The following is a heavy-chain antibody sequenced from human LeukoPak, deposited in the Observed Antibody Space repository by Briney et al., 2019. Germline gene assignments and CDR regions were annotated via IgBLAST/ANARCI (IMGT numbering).Heavy chain of an antibody. V-gene: IGHV3-64D*06. Sequence: GGSLRLSCSASGFTFSSYAMHWVRQTPGKGLEYVSGFSTNGVSTYYADSVKGRFTISRDNSKNTLYLQMSSLRAEDTAVYYCARTYNIRYFDTWGQGTLVTVSS. CDR2: FSTNGVST. D-gene: IGHD3-9*01. J-gene: IGHJ4*02. CDR3: ARTYNIRYFDT. CDR1: GFTFSSYA.